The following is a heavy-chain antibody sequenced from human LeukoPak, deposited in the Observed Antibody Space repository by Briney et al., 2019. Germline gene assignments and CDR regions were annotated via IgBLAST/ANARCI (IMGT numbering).Heavy chain of an antibody. V-gene: IGHV4-30-2*01. Sequence: PSETLSLTCAVSGGSTSSGGYSWSWIRQPPGKGLEWIGYIYHSGSTYYNPSLKSRVTISVDRSKNQFSLKLSSVTAADTAVYYCVRVADYYDSSPFDYWGQGTLVTVSS. J-gene: IGHJ4*02. D-gene: IGHD3-22*01. CDR2: IYHSGST. CDR1: GGSTSSGGYS. CDR3: VRVADYYDSSPFDY.